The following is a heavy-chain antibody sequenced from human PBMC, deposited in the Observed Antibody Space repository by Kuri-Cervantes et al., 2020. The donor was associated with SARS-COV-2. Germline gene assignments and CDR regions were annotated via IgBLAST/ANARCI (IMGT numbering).Heavy chain of an antibody. CDR3: AKEYSGSWGYGY. V-gene: IGHV3-30*18. J-gene: IGHJ4*02. Sequence: GESLKISCAASGFTFSSYGMHWVRQAPGKGLEWVAVISYDGSNKYYADSVKGRFTISRDNSKNTLYLQMNSLRAEDTAVYYCAKEYSGSWGYGYWGRGTLVTVSS. CDR1: GFTFSSYG. D-gene: IGHD1-26*01. CDR2: ISYDGSNK.